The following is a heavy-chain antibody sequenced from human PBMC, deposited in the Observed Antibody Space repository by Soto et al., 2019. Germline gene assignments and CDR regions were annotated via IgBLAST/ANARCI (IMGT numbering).Heavy chain of an antibody. CDR1: GGTFSSYT. CDR2: IIPILGIA. J-gene: IGHJ3*02. V-gene: IGHV1-69*02. CDR3: AAANRYCSSTSCYLDAFDI. Sequence: ASVKVSCKASGGTFSSYTISWVRQAPGQGLEWMGRIIPILGIANYAQKFQGRVTITADKSTSTAYMELSSLRSEDTAVYYCAAANRYCSSTSCYLDAFDIWGQGTMVTVSS. D-gene: IGHD2-2*01.